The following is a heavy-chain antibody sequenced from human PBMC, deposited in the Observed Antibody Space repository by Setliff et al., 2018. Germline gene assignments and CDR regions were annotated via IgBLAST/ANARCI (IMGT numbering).Heavy chain of an antibody. CDR3: ARDRALSAAAPLGELPYYGMDV. CDR1: GFTFSSYE. D-gene: IGHD6-13*01. J-gene: IGHJ6*02. CDR2: IANRGNTV. Sequence: GGSLRLSCAASGFTFSSYEMIWVRQAPGKGLEWVSYIANRGNTVYYADSVEGRFTISRDDAKNSLYLQMNSLRAEDTAVYYCARDRALSAAAPLGELPYYGMDVWGQGTTVTVSS. V-gene: IGHV3-48*03.